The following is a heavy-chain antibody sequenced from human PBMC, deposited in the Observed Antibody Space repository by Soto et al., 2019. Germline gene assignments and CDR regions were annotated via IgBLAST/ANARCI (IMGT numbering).Heavy chain of an antibody. V-gene: IGHV3-48*02. CDR2: ISSSSSTI. Sequence: EVQLVESGGGLVQPGGSLRLSCAASGFTFSSYSMNWVRQAPGKGLEWVSYISSSSSTIYYADSVKGRFTSSRYNAKNSLYLQMNSLRDEDTAVYYCESAVTLYYYDAFDIWGQGTMVTVSS. J-gene: IGHJ3*02. D-gene: IGHD3-10*01. CDR3: ESAVTLYYYDAFDI. CDR1: GFTFSSYS.